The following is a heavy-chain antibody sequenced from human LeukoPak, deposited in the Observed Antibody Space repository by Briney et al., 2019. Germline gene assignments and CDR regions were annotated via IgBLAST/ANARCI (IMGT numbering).Heavy chain of an antibody. CDR1: GYTFTGYY. CDR3: ARRVRLEHYYYGMDV. J-gene: IGHJ6*02. Sequence: ASVKVSCKASGYTFTGYYMHWVRQAPGQGLEWMGWINPNSGGTNYAQKFQGRVTMTRDTSISTAYMELSRLRSDDTAVYCCARRVRLEHYYYGMDVWGQGTTVTVSS. V-gene: IGHV1-2*02. CDR2: INPNSGGT. D-gene: IGHD2/OR15-2a*01.